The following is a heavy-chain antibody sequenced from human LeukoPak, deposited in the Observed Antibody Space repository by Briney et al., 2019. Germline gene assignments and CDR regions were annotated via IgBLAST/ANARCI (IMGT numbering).Heavy chain of an antibody. Sequence: SETLSLTCTVSGGSVSRYYWSWLRQPPGKGLEWIGYIYYSGSTNYNPSLKSRVTISVDTSKNQFSLKLSSVTAADTAVYYCARDGGGEYYFDYWGQGTLVTVSS. CDR3: ARDGGGEYYFDY. CDR2: IYYSGST. D-gene: IGHD3-16*01. V-gene: IGHV4-59*02. CDR1: GGSVSRYY. J-gene: IGHJ4*02.